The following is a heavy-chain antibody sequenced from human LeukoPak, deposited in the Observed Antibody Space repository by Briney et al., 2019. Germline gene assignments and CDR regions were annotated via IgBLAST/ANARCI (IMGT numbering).Heavy chain of an antibody. CDR1: GGTFSSYA. CDR3: ASGILGGSKVATIPYYYYYYYMDV. J-gene: IGHJ6*03. D-gene: IGHD5-12*01. CDR2: IIPIFGTA. V-gene: IGHV1-69*13. Sequence: GASVKVSCKASGGTFSSYAISWVRQAPGQGLEWMGGIIPIFGTANYAQKFQGRVTITADESTSTAYMELSSLRSEDTAVYYCASGILGGSKVATIPYYYYYYYMDVWGKGTTVTVSS.